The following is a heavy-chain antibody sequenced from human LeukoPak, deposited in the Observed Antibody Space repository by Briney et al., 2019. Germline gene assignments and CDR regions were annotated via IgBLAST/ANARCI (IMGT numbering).Heavy chain of an antibody. D-gene: IGHD6-19*01. Sequence: SETLSLTCTVSGGSISSGSYYWSWIRQPAGKGLEWIGRIYTSGSTNYNPSLKSRVTISVDTSKNQFSLKLSSVTAVDTAVYYCVSSGSDWYQVVYWGQGTLVTVSS. J-gene: IGHJ4*02. V-gene: IGHV4-61*02. CDR3: VSSGSDWYQVVY. CDR2: IYTSGST. CDR1: GGSISSGSYY.